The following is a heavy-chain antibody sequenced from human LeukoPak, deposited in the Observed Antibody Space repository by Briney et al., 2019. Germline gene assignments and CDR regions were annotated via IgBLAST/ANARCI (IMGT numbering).Heavy chain of an antibody. CDR1: GGSISSSSYY. CDR3: ARHRGRSWFDP. V-gene: IGHV4-39*01. CDR2: IYYSGST. D-gene: IGHD3-10*01. J-gene: IGHJ5*02. Sequence: SETLSLTCTVSGGSISSSSYYWGWIRQPPGKGLEWIGSIYYSGSTYYNPSLKSRVTISVDTSKNQFSLKLSSVTAADTAVYYCARHRGRSWFDPWGQGTLVTVSS.